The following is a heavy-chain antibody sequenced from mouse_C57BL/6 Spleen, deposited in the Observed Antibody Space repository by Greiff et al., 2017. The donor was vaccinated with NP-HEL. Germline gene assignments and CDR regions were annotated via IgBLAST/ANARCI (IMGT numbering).Heavy chain of an antibody. D-gene: IGHD3-3*01. V-gene: IGHV5-12*01. Sequence: DVMLVESGGGLVQPGGSLKLSCAASGFTFSDYYMYWVRQTPEKRLEWVAYISNGGGSTYYPDTVKGRFTISRDNAKNTLYLQMSRLKSEDTAMYYCARQEGTAWFAYWGQGTLVTVSA. CDR3: ARQEGTAWFAY. J-gene: IGHJ3*01. CDR1: GFTFSDYY. CDR2: ISNGGGST.